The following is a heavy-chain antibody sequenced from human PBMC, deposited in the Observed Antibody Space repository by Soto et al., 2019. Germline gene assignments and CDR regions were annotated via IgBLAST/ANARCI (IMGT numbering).Heavy chain of an antibody. V-gene: IGHV1-69*13. CDR3: AGEGRVDTAMAIYWYFDL. CDR2: IIPIFGTA. J-gene: IGHJ2*01. D-gene: IGHD5-18*01. CDR1: GGTFSSYA. Sequence: ASVKVSCKASGGTFSSYAISCVRQAPGQGLEWMGGIIPIFGTANYAQKFQGRVTITADESTSTAYMELSSLRSEDTAVYYCAGEGRVDTAMAIYWYFDLCGRGTLVTVSS.